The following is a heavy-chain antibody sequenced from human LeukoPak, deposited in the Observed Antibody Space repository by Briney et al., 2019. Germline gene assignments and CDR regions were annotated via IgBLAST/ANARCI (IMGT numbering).Heavy chain of an antibody. CDR2: IYSSGST. CDR3: ARDQADYGSGINYYYYGMDV. J-gene: IGHJ6*02. D-gene: IGHD3-10*01. V-gene: IGHV4-61*02. CDR1: GGSISSGSHY. Sequence: SGTLSLTCTVSGGSISSGSHYWNWIRQAAGKGLEWIGRIYSSGSTNYNPSLKSRVTISVDTSKNQFSLKLSSVTAADTAVYYCARDQADYGSGINYYYYGMDVWGQGTTVTVSS.